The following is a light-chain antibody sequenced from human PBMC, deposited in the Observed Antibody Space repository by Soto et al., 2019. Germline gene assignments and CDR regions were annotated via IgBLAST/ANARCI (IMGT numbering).Light chain of an antibody. Sequence: EIVLTQSPGTLSLSPGEIATLACRASQSVRSSYLAWYQQKPGQAPRLLIYGASTRATGIPDRFSGSGSGTDFTLTISRLEPEDFAVYYCQQYGSSPRFTFGPGTKVDIK. V-gene: IGKV3-20*01. CDR1: QSVRSSY. CDR2: GAS. J-gene: IGKJ3*01. CDR3: QQYGSSPRFT.